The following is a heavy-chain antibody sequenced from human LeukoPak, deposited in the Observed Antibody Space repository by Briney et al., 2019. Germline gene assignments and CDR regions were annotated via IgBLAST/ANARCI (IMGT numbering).Heavy chain of an antibody. CDR2: LYAGGES. V-gene: IGHV3-23*03. J-gene: IGHJ4*02. Sequence: GGSLRLSCAASGFTFSSYAMSWVRQAPGKGLEWVSVLYAGGESYYADSVLGRFTISRDNSNNTVFLEMNSLTADDTAVYFCARDSAGNQYSSGNFDLWGQGTLVTVSS. D-gene: IGHD3-10*01. CDR1: GFTFSSYA. CDR3: ARDSAGNQYSSGNFDL.